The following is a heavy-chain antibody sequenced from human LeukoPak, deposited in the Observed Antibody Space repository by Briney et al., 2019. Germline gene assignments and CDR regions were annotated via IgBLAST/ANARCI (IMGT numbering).Heavy chain of an antibody. J-gene: IGHJ2*01. V-gene: IGHV3-21*01. CDR3: ARVLESYGRWYFDL. CDR1: GFTFSSYS. D-gene: IGHD3-10*01. CDR2: ISSSSSYI. Sequence: GGSLRLSCAASGFTFSSYSMNWVRQAPGKGLEWVSSISSSSSYIYYADSVKGRFTISRDNAKNSLYLQMNSLRAEDTAVYYCARVLESYGRWYFDLWGRGTLVTVSS.